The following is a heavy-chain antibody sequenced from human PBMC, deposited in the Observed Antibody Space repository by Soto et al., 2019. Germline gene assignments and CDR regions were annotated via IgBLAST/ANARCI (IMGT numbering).Heavy chain of an antibody. CDR2: INHSGST. V-gene: IGHV4-31*03. CDR3: AAERTYGDMFFDY. D-gene: IGHD4-17*01. J-gene: IGHJ4*02. CDR1: GGSISSGAYS. Sequence: PSEILSLTCTVSGGSISSGAYSWTWLRRHPGKGLEWIGYINHSGSTSYNPSLKSRVTISVDTSKNQFSLKLSSVTVADTAVYYCAAERTYGDMFFDYWGQGALVTVSS.